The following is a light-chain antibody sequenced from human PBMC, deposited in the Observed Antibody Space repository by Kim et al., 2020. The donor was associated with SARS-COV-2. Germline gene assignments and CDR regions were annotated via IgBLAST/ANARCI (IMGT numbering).Light chain of an antibody. CDR2: GAS. J-gene: IGKJ2*03. CDR3: QQYGSSPQYS. Sequence: SPGERATHSCRASQSVSSSYLAWYQQKPGQAPRLLIYGASSRATGIPDRFSGSGSGTDFTLTISRLEPEDFAVYYCQQYGSSPQYSFGQGTKLEI. CDR1: QSVSSSY. V-gene: IGKV3-20*01.